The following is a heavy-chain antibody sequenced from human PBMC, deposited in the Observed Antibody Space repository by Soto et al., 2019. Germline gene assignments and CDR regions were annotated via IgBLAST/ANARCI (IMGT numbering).Heavy chain of an antibody. CDR2: IIPIFGTA. CDR3: ARRPDYYGMDV. V-gene: IGHV1-69*01. Sequence: QVQLVQSGAEVQTPGSSVKVSCTASGGPFRRYAISWVRQAPGQGLEWMGGIIPIFGTANYAQKFQGRVTITADESTSTAYMELSSLRSEDTAVYYCARRPDYYGMDVWGQGTTVTVSS. J-gene: IGHJ6*02. CDR1: GGPFRRYA.